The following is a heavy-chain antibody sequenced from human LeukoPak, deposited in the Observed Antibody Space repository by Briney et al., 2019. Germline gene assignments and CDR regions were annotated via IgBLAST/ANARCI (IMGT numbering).Heavy chain of an antibody. CDR1: GFTFSSYG. J-gene: IGHJ4*02. D-gene: IGHD3-3*01. V-gene: IGHV3-30*02. Sequence: GGSLRLSCAASGFTFSSYGMHWVRQAPGKGLEWVAFIRYDGSNKYYADSVKGRFTISRDNSKNTLYLQMNSLRAEDTAVYYCAKDHLTIPEWLKYYFDYWGQGTLVTVSS. CDR2: IRYDGSNK. CDR3: AKDHLTIPEWLKYYFDY.